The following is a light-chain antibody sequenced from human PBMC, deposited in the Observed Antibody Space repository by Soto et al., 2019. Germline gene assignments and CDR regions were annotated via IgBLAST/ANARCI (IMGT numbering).Light chain of an antibody. CDR3: QTWGTGIVV. Sequence: QSVLTQSPSASASLGASVKLTCTLSSGHSYYAIAWHQQQPEKGPRFLMRLNSDGSHDKGDGIPDRFSGSSSGAERYLTISSLQSEDETDYYCQTWGTGIVVFGGGTQLTVL. CDR2: LNSDGSH. V-gene: IGLV4-69*01. CDR1: SGHSYYA. J-gene: IGLJ2*01.